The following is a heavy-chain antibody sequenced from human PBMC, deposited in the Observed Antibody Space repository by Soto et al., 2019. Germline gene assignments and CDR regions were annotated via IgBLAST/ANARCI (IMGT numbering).Heavy chain of an antibody. J-gene: IGHJ4*02. V-gene: IGHV2-5*02. D-gene: IGHD5-12*01. CDR2: IYWDDDK. Sequence: QITLKESGPTLVKPTQTLTLTCTFSGFSLSTSGVGVGWIRQPPGKALEWLALIYWDDDKRYSPSLKSRLTITKDTSKNQVVLTMSNMDPVDTATYYCAHVYGGYDNFDYWGQGTLVTVSS. CDR3: AHVYGGYDNFDY. CDR1: GFSLSTSGVG.